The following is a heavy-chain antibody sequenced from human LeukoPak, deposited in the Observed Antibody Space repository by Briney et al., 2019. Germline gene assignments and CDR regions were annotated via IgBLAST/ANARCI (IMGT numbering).Heavy chain of an antibody. J-gene: IGHJ6*02. CDR2: ISAGNI. D-gene: IGHD2-8*01. CDR1: GYTFSDYP. Sequence: ASVQVSCKASGYTFSDYPMHWLRQAPGQRFEWMGWISAGNIKFSQNFQDRINITRDTSASTVNMELSSLTSADTAVYYCARVAYVMDVWGQGTTVVVSS. V-gene: IGHV1-3*01. CDR3: ARVAYVMDV.